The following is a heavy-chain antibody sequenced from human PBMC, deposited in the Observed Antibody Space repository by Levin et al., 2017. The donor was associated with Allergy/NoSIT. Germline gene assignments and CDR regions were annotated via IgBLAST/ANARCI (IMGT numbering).Heavy chain of an antibody. CDR2: INSDGIT. Sequence: GGSLRLSCAASGFTFSSYWMHWVRQAPGKGLMWVSRINSDGITTYADSVKGRFTISRDNAKNTLYLQMNSLRAEDTAVYYCASEAAPPSPNCVAYWGQGTLVTVSS. CDR3: ASEAAPPSPNCVAY. CDR1: GFTFSSYW. J-gene: IGHJ4*02. D-gene: IGHD7-27*01. V-gene: IGHV3-74*01.